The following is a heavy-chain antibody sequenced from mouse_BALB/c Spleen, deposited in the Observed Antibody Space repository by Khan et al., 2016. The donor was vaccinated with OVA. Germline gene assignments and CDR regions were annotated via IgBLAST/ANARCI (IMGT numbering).Heavy chain of an antibody. J-gene: IGHJ4*01. CDR2: INPSSNYT. V-gene: IGHV1-4*01. Sequence: QVQLKQSGAELARPGASVKMSCRASGYTFSTYTMHWVKQRPGQGLEWIGYINPSSNYTNYSQKFKDKATLSADKSSSTAYMQLTSLTSADSAVYYCAGSWEGYEPPEPMDYWGQGTTVTVSS. CDR1: GYTFSTYT. CDR3: AGSWEGYEPPEPMDY. D-gene: IGHD3-2*02.